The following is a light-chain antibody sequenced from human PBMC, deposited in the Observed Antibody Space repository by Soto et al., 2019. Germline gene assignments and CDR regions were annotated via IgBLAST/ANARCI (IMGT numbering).Light chain of an antibody. J-gene: IGKJ4*01. CDR2: DAS. CDR1: QSISTW. CDR3: QQYKDYPLT. V-gene: IGKV1-5*01. Sequence: DIQMTQSPSSLSASVGDRVTITCRASQSISTWLAWYQQKPGKAPKLLIYDASSLQSGVPSRFSGSGSGTEFALTISSLQPDDFATYYCQQYKDYPLTFGGGTKVDIK.